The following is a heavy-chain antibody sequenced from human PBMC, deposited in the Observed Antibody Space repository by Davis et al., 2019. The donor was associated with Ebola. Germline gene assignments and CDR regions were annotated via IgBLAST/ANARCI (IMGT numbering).Heavy chain of an antibody. V-gene: IGHV5-51*01. CDR3: ARQYGGSGSYSHYGMDV. CDR2: IYPGDSDT. CDR1: GYSFTSYW. Sequence: KVSRKGSGYSFTSYWIGWVRQMPGKGLEWMGIIYPGDSDTRYSPSFQGQVTISADKSISTAYLQWSSLKASDTAMYYCARQYGGSGSYSHYGMDVWGQGTTVTVSS. J-gene: IGHJ6*02. D-gene: IGHD3-10*01.